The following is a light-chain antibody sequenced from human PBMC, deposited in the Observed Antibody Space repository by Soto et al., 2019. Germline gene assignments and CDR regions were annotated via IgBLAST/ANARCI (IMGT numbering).Light chain of an antibody. CDR2: DNN. J-gene: IGLJ3*02. Sequence: QSVLTQPPSVSAAPGQKVTTSCSGSSSNIGNNYVSWYQQVPGTAPKLLIYDNNNRPSGIPDRFSGSKSGTSATLGITGLQTGDEADYYCGAWDSSLSAGMFGGGTKVTVL. CDR1: SSNIGNNY. V-gene: IGLV1-51*01. CDR3: GAWDSSLSAGM.